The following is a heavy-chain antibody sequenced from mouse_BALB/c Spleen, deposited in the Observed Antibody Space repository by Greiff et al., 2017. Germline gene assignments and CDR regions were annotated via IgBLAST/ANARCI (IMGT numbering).Heavy chain of an antibody. V-gene: IGHV5-12-1*01. CDR2: ISSGGGST. Sequence: EVMLVESGGGLVKPGGSLKLSCAASGFAFSSYDMSWVRQTPEKRLEWVAYISSGGGSTYYPDTVKGRFTISRDNAKNTLYLQMSSLKSEDTAMYYCARPHYGQTSSFAYWGQGTLVTVSA. CDR1: GFAFSSYD. D-gene: IGHD1-2*01. CDR3: ARPHYGQTSSFAY. J-gene: IGHJ3*01.